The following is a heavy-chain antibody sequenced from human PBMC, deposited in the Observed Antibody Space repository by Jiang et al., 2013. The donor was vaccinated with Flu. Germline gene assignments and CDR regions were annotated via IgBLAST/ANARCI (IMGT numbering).Heavy chain of an antibody. Sequence: GPGLVKPSETLSLTCTVSGGSISSSSYYWGWIRQPPGKGLEWIGSTYYSGSTYYNPSLKSRVTISVDTAKNQFSLRLSSLTAADTAVYYCARRRERYMDVWGKGTTVTVSS. CDR2: TYYSGST. CDR1: GGSISSSSYY. V-gene: IGHV4-39*01. J-gene: IGHJ6*03. CDR3: ARRRERYMDV.